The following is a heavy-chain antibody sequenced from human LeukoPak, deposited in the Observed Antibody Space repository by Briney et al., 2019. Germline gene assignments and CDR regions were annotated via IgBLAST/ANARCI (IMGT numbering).Heavy chain of an antibody. CDR2: ISKSGGSI. Sequence: PGGSLRLSCAASGFTFSSYAMYGAPRAPGKGLEGVSSISKSGGSIFCVDSVKGRFTISRDNAKNVVYLQIQTLRAEDAAVLHCAPYRLSIIDSWGQGTLVTVSS. D-gene: IGHD5-12*01. J-gene: IGHJ4*02. CDR3: APYRLSIIDS. V-gene: IGHV3-23*01. CDR1: GFTFSSYA.